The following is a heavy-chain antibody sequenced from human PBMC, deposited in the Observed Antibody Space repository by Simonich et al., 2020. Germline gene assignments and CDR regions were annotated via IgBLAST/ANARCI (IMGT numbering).Heavy chain of an antibody. J-gene: IGHJ4*02. CDR2: ISSSSSYI. CDR3: ARDTSYYGSGSYYFDY. Sequence: GGGLVKPGGSLRLSCAASGFTFSSYSMNWVRQAPEKGLDWVSSISSSSSYIYYADSVKGRFTISRDNAKNSLYLQMNSLRAEDTAVYYCARDTSYYGSGSYYFDYWGQGTLVTVSS. V-gene: IGHV3-21*01. D-gene: IGHD3-10*01. CDR1: GFTFSSYS.